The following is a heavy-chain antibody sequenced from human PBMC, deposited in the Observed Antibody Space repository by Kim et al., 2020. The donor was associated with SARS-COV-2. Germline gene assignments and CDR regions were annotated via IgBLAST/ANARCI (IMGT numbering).Heavy chain of an antibody. J-gene: IGHJ4*02. CDR1: GYTFTSYD. V-gene: IGHV1-8*01. CDR2: MNPNSGNT. CDR3: ARGRSYYGSGSYYKPIDY. Sequence: ASVKVSCKASGYTFTSYDINWVRQATGQGLEWMGWMNPNSGNTGYAQKFQGRVTMTRNTSISTAYMELSSLRSEDTAVYYCARGRSYYGSGSYYKPIDYWGQGTLVTVSS. D-gene: IGHD3-10*01.